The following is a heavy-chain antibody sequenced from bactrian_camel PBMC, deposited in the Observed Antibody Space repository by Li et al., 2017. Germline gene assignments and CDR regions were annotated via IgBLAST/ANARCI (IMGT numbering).Heavy chain of an antibody. CDR1: GFTFSRWS. V-gene: IGHV3S40*01. D-gene: IGHD6*01. CDR2: IKTHGATT. CDR3: AADGHFGGGWLALPLPLYFAY. Sequence: VQLVESGGGLVQPGGSLRLSCLASGFTFSRWSMSWVRQAPGKGLERVSSIKTHGATTYYADSAKGRFTVSRDNAKNTLYLQMNSLTPEDMAMYYCAADGHFGGGWLALPLPLYFAYWGQGTQVTVS. J-gene: IGHJ6*01.